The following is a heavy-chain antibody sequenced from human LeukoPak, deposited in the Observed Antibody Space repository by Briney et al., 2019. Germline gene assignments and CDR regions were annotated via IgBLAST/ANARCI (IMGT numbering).Heavy chain of an antibody. CDR3: ARDSRTDYGDYVGCKDC. CDR2: ISSSSSYI. D-gene: IGHD4-17*01. J-gene: IGHJ4*02. CDR1: GFTFSSYS. V-gene: IGHV3-21*01. Sequence: GGSLRLSCAASGFTFSSYSMNWVRQAPGKGLEWVSSISSSSSYIYYADSVKGRFTISRDNAKNSLYLQMNSLRAEDTAVYYCARDSRTDYGDYVGCKDCWGQGTLVTVSS.